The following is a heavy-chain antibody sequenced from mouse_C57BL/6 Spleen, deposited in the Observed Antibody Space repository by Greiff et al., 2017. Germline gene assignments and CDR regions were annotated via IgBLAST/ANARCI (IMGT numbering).Heavy chain of an antibody. CDR3: ARDGLRQVYYFDD. J-gene: IGHJ2*01. CDR1: GFTFSDYG. Sequence: EVKLVESGGGLVKPGGSLKLSCAASGFTFSDYGMHWVRQAPEKGLEWVAYISSGSSTIYYADTVKGRFTISRDNAKNTLFLQMTSLRSEDTAMYYCARDGLRQVYYFDDWGQGPTLTVSS. D-gene: IGHD2-4*01. CDR2: ISSGSSTI. V-gene: IGHV5-17*01.